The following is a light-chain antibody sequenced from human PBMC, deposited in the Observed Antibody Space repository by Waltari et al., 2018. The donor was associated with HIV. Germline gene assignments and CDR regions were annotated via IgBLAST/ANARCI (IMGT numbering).Light chain of an antibody. CDR2: NDN. V-gene: IGLV1-44*01. CDR1: RSNTGTNT. CDR3: AAWDDRLDGQGV. Sequence: QSVLTQPPSASGTPGQRVTIPCSGTRSNTGTNTFHWYQIIPGAAPKLLIYNDNQRPSGVPDRFSGSRSGTSASLAISGLQSEDEADYYCAAWDDRLDGQGVFGGGTTLTVL. J-gene: IGLJ3*02.